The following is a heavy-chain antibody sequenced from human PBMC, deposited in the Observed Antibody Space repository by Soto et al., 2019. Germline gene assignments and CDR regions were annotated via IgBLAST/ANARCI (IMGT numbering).Heavy chain of an antibody. CDR3: AGEGAVNWYDY. V-gene: IGHV1-69*01. Sequence: QVQLVQSGAEVKKPGSSVTVSCKASGVTFSSDAISWVRQAPGQGLEWMGGIIPIFGTANYAQKFQGRVTITADESTSTAYMELSSLRSEDTAVYYCAGEGAVNWYDYWGQGTLVTFSA. CDR1: GVTFSSDA. J-gene: IGHJ4*02. D-gene: IGHD1-1*01. CDR2: IIPIFGTA.